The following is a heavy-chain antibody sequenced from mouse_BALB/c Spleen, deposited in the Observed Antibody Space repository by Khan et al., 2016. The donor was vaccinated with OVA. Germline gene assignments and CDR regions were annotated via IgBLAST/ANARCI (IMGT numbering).Heavy chain of an antibody. CDR3: ARDRGYPPYAMDY. D-gene: IGHD3-2*02. J-gene: IGHJ4*01. Sequence: QVQLKESGPGLVAPSQSLSITCTVSGFSLTGYGVNWVRQPPGKGLEWLGMIWGDGSTDYNSALKSRVSISKDNSKSQVFLKMNSLQTDDTARYYCARDRGYPPYAMDYWGQGTSVTVSS. CDR2: IWGDGST. CDR1: GFSLTGYG. V-gene: IGHV2-6-7*01.